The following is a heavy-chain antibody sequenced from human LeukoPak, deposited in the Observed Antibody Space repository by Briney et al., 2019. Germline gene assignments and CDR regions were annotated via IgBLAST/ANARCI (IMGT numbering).Heavy chain of an antibody. Sequence: GGSLRLSCAASGFTLSSSGMHWVRQAPGTGLGWGAVISYDGSNKYYADSVKGRFTISRDNSKNTLYLQMNSLRAEDTAVYYCAKDGYCSSTSCYTQLYYYYGMDVWGQGTTVTVSS. D-gene: IGHD2-2*02. V-gene: IGHV3-30*18. CDR1: GFTLSSSG. CDR2: ISYDGSNK. CDR3: AKDGYCSSTSCYTQLYYYYGMDV. J-gene: IGHJ6*02.